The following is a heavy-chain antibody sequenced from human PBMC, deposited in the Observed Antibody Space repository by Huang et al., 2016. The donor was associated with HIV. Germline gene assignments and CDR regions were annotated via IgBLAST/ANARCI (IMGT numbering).Heavy chain of an antibody. CDR3: ARRGYSYGPDYYYYYMDV. D-gene: IGHD5-18*01. V-gene: IGHV5-51*03. CDR1: GYSFTSYW. J-gene: IGHJ6*03. Sequence: EVQLVQSGAEVKKPGESLKISCKGSGYSFTSYWIGWVRQMHGKGLEWMGINYPGDADTRYSPSCQGKVTISADKSISTAYLQWSSLKASDTAMYYCARRGYSYGPDYYYYYMDVWGKGTTVTVSS. CDR2: NYPGDADT.